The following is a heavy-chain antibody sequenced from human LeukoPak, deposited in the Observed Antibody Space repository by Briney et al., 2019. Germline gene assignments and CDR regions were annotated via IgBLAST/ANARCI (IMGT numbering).Heavy chain of an antibody. Sequence: SETLSLTCTVSGGSISSYYWNWIRQPAGKGLEWIGRIYSSGGTNYNPSLKSRVTVSVDTSENQFSLKLNSVTAADTAIYYCARGTMAAGFDPWGQGTLVTVSS. D-gene: IGHD4/OR15-4a*01. V-gene: IGHV4-4*07. CDR2: IYSSGGT. CDR3: ARGTMAAGFDP. CDR1: GGSISSYY. J-gene: IGHJ5*02.